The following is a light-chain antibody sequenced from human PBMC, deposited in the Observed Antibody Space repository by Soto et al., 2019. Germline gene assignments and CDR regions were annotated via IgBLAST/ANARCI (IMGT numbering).Light chain of an antibody. CDR3: QQYGSSSIT. CDR1: QSVSSSY. V-gene: IGKV3-20*01. J-gene: IGKJ5*01. CDR2: GAS. Sequence: EIVLTQSTGTLSLSPGERATLSCRASQSVSSSYLAWYQQKPGQAPRLLIYGASSRATGIPDRFSGSGSGTDFTLTISRLEPEDFAVYYCQQYGSSSITFGQGTRLEI.